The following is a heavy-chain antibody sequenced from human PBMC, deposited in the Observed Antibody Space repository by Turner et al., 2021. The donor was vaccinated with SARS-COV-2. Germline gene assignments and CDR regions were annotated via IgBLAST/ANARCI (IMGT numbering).Heavy chain of an antibody. V-gene: IGHV3-53*02. D-gene: IGHD6-13*01. CDR3: ARDLGTYGMDV. Sequence: EVQLVETGGGLIQPGGSLRLSCAASGLTVSRNYMNWVRQAPGKGLEWVSVIHSGGSTYYADSVKGRFTISRDNSKNTLYLQMNSLRAEDTAVYYCARDLGTYGMDVWGQGTTVTVSS. CDR2: IHSGGST. CDR1: GLTVSRNY. J-gene: IGHJ6*02.